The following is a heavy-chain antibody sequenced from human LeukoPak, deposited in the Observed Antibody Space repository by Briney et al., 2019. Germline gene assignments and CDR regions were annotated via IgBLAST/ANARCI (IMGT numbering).Heavy chain of an antibody. V-gene: IGHV3-23*01. Sequence: PGGSLRLSCAASGFTFSSYAMSWVRQAPGKGLEWVSAISGSGGSTYYADSVKGRFTISRDNSKNTLYPQMNSLRAEDTAVYYCASPMVRGVIDPYYYGMDVWSQGTTVTVSS. CDR3: ASPMVRGVIDPYYYGMDV. J-gene: IGHJ6*02. CDR2: ISGSGGST. CDR1: GFTFSSYA. D-gene: IGHD3-10*01.